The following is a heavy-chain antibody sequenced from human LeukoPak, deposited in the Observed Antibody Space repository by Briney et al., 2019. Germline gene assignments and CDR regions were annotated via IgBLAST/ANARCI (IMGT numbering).Heavy chain of an antibody. J-gene: IGHJ4*02. D-gene: IGHD1-26*01. CDR3: ARDSWSYPYYFDY. V-gene: IGHV4-59*01. CDR1: GGSISSSY. CDR2: IYYSGST. Sequence: SETLSLTCTVSGGSISSSYWSWIRQPPGKGLEWIGYIYYSGSTNYNPSLKSRVTISVDTSKNQFSLNLSTVTAADTAVYYCARDSWSYPYYFDYWGQGTLVTVSS.